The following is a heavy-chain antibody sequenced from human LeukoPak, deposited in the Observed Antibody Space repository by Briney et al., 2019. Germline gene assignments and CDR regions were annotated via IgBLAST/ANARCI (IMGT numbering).Heavy chain of an antibody. Sequence: SETLSLTCTVSGGSVSSSNHYWGWIRQPPGKGLEWIGSIYYGGSTYYNPSLKSRVTISVDTSKNQFSLHLNSVTAADTAVYYCAREGRTTVTTTSNWGQGTMVTVSS. CDR1: GGSVSSSNHY. V-gene: IGHV4-39*07. J-gene: IGHJ4*02. CDR3: AREGRTTVTTTSN. D-gene: IGHD4-17*01. CDR2: IYYGGST.